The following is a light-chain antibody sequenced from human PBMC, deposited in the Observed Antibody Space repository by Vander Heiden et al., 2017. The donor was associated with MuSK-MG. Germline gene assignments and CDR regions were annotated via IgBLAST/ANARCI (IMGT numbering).Light chain of an antibody. J-gene: IGLJ2*01. CDR3: QACDFRADRVI. Sequence: SSVLTQAPSVSVAPGQTATITCGGDIVGTKNVHWYQQKSGQAPVLVVYDDRDRPSWIPERFSGSKSGNTATLTINRVEAADEADYYCQACDFRADRVIFGGGTKLTVL. V-gene: IGLV3-21*02. CDR1: IVGTKN. CDR2: DDR.